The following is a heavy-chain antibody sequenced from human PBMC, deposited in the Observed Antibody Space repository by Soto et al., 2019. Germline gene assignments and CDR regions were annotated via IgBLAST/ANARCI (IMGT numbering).Heavy chain of an antibody. Sequence: QVQLVESGGGVVQPGRSLRLSCAASGFTFSTYGMHWVRQAPGRGLEWAALISFDGNNHYYGDSVMGRFTVSRDNSKNTLYLQMSSLRADDTAVYYCARTQWGYCSGASCYSVDYWGQGTLVTVSS. J-gene: IGHJ4*02. V-gene: IGHV3-33*01. CDR3: ARTQWGYCSGASCYSVDY. D-gene: IGHD2-15*01. CDR1: GFTFSTYG. CDR2: ISFDGNNH.